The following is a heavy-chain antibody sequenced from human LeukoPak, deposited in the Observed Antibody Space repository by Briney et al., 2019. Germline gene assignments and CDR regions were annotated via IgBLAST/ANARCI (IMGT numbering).Heavy chain of an antibody. J-gene: IGHJ5*02. CDR1: GYTSTGYY. V-gene: IGHV1-2*04. D-gene: IGHD2-2*01. Sequence: GASVKVSCKASGYTSTGYYMHWVRQAPGQGLEWMGWINPNSGGTNYAQKFQGWVTMTRDTSISTAYMELSRLRSDDTAVYYCARGSDIVVVPAAYNWFDPWGQGTLVTVSS. CDR2: INPNSGGT. CDR3: ARGSDIVVVPAAYNWFDP.